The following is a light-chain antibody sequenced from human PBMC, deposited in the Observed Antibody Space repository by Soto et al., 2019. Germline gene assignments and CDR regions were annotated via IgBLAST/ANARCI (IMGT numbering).Light chain of an antibody. V-gene: IGKV3-15*01. CDR2: GAS. J-gene: IGKJ1*01. CDR3: QQYSNWPPRT. Sequence: EIVMTQSPATLSVSPGERATLSCRASQSVSSNLAWYQQKPGQAPRLLIYGASTRATDIPARFSGSGSGTEFTLTISSLQSEDFAVYYCQQYSNWPPRTFGRGTKVEIK. CDR1: QSVSSN.